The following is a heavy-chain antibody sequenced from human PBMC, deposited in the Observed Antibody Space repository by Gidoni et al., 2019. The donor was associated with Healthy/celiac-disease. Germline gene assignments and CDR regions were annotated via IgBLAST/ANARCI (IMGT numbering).Heavy chain of an antibody. Sequence: QVQLVQSGAEVKKQGASVKVTGTASGYTFTSYGISWGRQAPGQGLEWMGWISAYNGNTNYAQKLQGRVTMTTDTSTSTAYMELRSLRSDDTAVYYCARDQVRVQGLIEGDYWGQGTLVTVSS. CDR3: ARDQVRVQGLIEGDY. D-gene: IGHD3-10*01. CDR2: ISAYNGNT. CDR1: GYTFTSYG. V-gene: IGHV1-18*01. J-gene: IGHJ4*02.